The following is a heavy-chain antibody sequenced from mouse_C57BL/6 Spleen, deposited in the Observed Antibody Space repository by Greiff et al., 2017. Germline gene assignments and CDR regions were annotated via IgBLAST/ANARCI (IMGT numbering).Heavy chain of an antibody. CDR3: ARWGPNGDVSDNCYFDV. J-gene: IGHJ1*03. D-gene: IGHD4-1*01. CDR1: GYTFTDYN. Sequence: EVQLQQSGPELVKPGASVKIPCKASGYTFTDYNMDWVKQSHGKSLEWIGDINPNNGGTIYNQKFKGKATLTVDKSSSTAYMELRSLTSEDTAVYYCARWGPNGDVSDNCYFDVWGTGTTVTVSS. V-gene: IGHV1-18*01. CDR2: INPNNGGT.